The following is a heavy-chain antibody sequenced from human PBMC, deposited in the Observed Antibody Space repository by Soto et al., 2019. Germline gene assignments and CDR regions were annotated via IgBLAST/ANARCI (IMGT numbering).Heavy chain of an antibody. CDR1: GLTVSNHS. V-gene: IGHV3-66*01. CDR3: ARAGVYRRAYRDV. Sequence: EVQLVESGGGLVQPGGSLRVSCAASGLTVSNHSINWVRQITGKGLEWVSITFSGGSTYYADSVKGRITVSRDNSTNTLHLQMNSLSADDTAVYYCARAGVYRRAYRDVWGEGATVTVSS. J-gene: IGHJ6*03. CDR2: TFSGGST. D-gene: IGHD3-3*01.